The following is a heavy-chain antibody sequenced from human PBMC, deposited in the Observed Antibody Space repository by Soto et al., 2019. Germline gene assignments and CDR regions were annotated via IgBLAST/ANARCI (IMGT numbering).Heavy chain of an antibody. CDR1: GGSISSSSYY. D-gene: IGHD3-10*01. CDR3: TRQVKGFGELSWFDP. J-gene: IGHJ5*02. CDR2: IYYSGST. Sequence: PSETLSLTCTVSGGSISSSSYYWGWIRQPPGKGLEWIGSIYYSGSTYYNPSLKSRVTISVDTSKNQFSLKLSSVTAADTAVYYCTRQVKGFGELSWFDPWGQGTLVTVS. V-gene: IGHV4-39*01.